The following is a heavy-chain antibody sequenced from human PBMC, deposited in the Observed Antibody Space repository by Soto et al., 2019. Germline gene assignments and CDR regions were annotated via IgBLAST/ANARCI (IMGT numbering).Heavy chain of an antibody. CDR3: ARDVGSSWVLNALDI. Sequence: QVQLVQSGAEVKKPGASVKVSCKASGYNFIRNSIHWVRQAPGQRPEWMGWIKAGNGDKKYSQKFDGRVSITRDTSATTAYKELGSLRSEDTAVYYCARDVGSSWVLNALDIWGQGTMVTVSS. CDR1: GYNFIRNS. CDR2: IKAGNGDK. J-gene: IGHJ3*02. D-gene: IGHD6-13*01. V-gene: IGHV1-3*01.